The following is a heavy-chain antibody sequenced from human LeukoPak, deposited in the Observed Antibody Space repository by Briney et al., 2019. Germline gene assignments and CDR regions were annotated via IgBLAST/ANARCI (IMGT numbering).Heavy chain of an antibody. J-gene: IGHJ3*02. V-gene: IGHV1-69*05. CDR2: IIPIFGTA. Sequence: GASVKVSCKASGGTFSSCAISWVRQAPGQGLEWMGRIIPIFGTANYAQKFQGRVTITTDESTSTAYMELSSLRSEDTAVYYCARDGTCGGDCPDAFDIWGQGTMVTVSS. CDR1: GGTFSSCA. CDR3: ARDGTCGGDCPDAFDI. D-gene: IGHD2-21*02.